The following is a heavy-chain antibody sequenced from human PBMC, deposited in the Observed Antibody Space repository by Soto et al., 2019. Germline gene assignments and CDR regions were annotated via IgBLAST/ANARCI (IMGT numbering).Heavy chain of an antibody. CDR3: ARDRGQWELRKNWFDP. V-gene: IGHV3-74*01. CDR2: INSDGSST. D-gene: IGHD1-26*01. J-gene: IGHJ5*02. Sequence: EVQLVESGGGLVQPGGSLRLSCAASGFTFSSYWMHWVRQAPGKGLVWVSRINSDGSSTSYADSVKGRFTISRDNAKNTLYLQMNSLSAEDTAVYYCARDRGQWELRKNWFDPWGQGTLVTVSS. CDR1: GFTFSSYW.